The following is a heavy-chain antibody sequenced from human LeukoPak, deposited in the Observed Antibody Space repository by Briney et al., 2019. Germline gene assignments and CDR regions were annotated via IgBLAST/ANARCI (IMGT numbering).Heavy chain of an antibody. Sequence: SETLSLTCTVSGGSISSGGYYWSWIRQHPGKGLDWIGYIYYSGSTYYSPSLKGRVTISVDTSKNQFSLKLSSVTAADTAVYFCARGRYSGYPNNWFDPWGQGTLVTVSS. V-gene: IGHV4-31*03. CDR1: GGSISSGGYY. CDR3: ARGRYSGYPNNWFDP. J-gene: IGHJ5*02. CDR2: IYYSGST. D-gene: IGHD5-12*01.